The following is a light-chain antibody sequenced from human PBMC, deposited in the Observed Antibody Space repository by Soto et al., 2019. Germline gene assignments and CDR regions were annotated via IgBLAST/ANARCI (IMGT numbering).Light chain of an antibody. Sequence: DIVMTQSPLSLPVTPGEPASISCRSSQSLLHSNGYNYLDWYLQKPGHSPQLLIYLGSNRASGVPDRFSGSGSATDFTLKISRVEAEDVGVYYCMQALQTPRTFGQGTKVEIK. J-gene: IGKJ1*01. CDR3: MQALQTPRT. CDR2: LGS. V-gene: IGKV2-28*01. CDR1: QSLLHSNGYNY.